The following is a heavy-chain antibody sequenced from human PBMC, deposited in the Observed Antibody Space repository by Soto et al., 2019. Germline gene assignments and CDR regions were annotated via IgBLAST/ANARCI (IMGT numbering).Heavy chain of an antibody. CDR2: FDPEDGET. J-gene: IGHJ4*02. V-gene: IGHV1-24*01. CDR1: GYTLTELS. Sequence: ASVKVSCKVSGYTLTELSMHWVRQAPGKGLEWMGGFDPEDGETIYAQKFQGRVTMTEDTSTDTAYMELSSLRSEDTAVYYCATDLRSLPTIFGVPYDYWGQGTLVTVSS. CDR3: ATDLRSLPTIFGVPYDY. D-gene: IGHD3-3*01.